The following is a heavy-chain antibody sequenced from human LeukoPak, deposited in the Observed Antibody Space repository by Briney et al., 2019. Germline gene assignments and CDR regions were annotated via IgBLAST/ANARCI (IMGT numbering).Heavy chain of an antibody. CDR1: GFIFSSYA. Sequence: PGGSLRLSCAASGFIFSSYAMSWVRQAPGKGLEWVLGISGSGGSTYYADSVKGRFTISRDNSKNTLYLQMNSLRAEDTAVYYCAKDLGYNRFDFDYWGQGTLVTVSS. J-gene: IGHJ4*02. V-gene: IGHV3-23*01. D-gene: IGHD6-13*01. CDR3: AKDLGYNRFDFDY. CDR2: ISGSGGST.